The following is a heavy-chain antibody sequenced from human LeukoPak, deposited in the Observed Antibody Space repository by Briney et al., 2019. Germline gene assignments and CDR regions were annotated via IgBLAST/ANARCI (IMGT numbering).Heavy chain of an antibody. CDR2: IDPSDSYT. CDR1: GYSFTSHW. D-gene: IGHD1-26*01. Sequence: GESLKISCKGSGYSFTSHWISWVRQMPGKGLEWMGRIDPSDSYTNYSPSFQGHVTISADKSISTAYLQWSSLKASDTAMYYCARGSSGSYQPDYWGQGTLVTVSS. CDR3: ARGSSGSYQPDY. V-gene: IGHV5-10-1*01. J-gene: IGHJ4*02.